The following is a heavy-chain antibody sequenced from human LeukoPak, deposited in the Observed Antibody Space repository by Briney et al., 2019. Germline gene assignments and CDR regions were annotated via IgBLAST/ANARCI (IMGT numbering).Heavy chain of an antibody. V-gene: IGHV1-2*02. CDR2: INPNTGGT. Sequence: GASVKVSCKASGYTFTGYYMHWVRQAPGQGLEWMGWINPNTGGTDCAQKFQGRVTMTRDTSISTAYMELSRLRSDDTAVYYCARAPYGSGWSGWVYYFDYWGQGTLVTVSS. J-gene: IGHJ4*02. D-gene: IGHD6-19*01. CDR1: GYTFTGYY. CDR3: ARAPYGSGWSGWVYYFDY.